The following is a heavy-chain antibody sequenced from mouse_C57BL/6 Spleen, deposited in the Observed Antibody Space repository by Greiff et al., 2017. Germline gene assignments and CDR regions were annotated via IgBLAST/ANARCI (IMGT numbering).Heavy chain of an antibody. D-gene: IGHD2-4*01. CDR1: GFTFSSYT. Sequence: EVHLVESGGGLVKPGGSLKLSCTASGFTFSSYTMSWVRQTPEKRLEWVATISGGGGNTYYPDSVKGRFTISRDNAKNTLYLQMSSLRSEDTALYYCASLNDYDERGFAYWGQGTLVTVSA. CDR3: ASLNDYDERGFAY. J-gene: IGHJ3*01. V-gene: IGHV5-9*01. CDR2: ISGGGGNT.